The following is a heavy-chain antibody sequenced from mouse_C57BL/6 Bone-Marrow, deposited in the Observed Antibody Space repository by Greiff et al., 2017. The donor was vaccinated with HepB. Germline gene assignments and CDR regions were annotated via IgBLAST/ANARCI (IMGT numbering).Heavy chain of an antibody. CDR2: IDPSDSYT. V-gene: IGHV1-69*01. D-gene: IGHD2-3*01. CDR1: GYTFTSYW. Sequence: QVQLQQSGAELVMPGASVKLSCKASGYTFTSYWMHWVKQRPGQGLEWIGEIDPSDSYTNYNQKFKGKSTLTVDKSSSTAYMQLSSLTSEDSAVYYCARGDLIYDGYYSFAYWGQGTLVTVSA. CDR3: ARGDLIYDGYYSFAY. J-gene: IGHJ3*01.